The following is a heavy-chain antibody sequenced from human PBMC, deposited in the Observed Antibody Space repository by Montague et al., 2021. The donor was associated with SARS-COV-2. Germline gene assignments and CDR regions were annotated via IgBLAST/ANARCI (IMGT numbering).Heavy chain of an antibody. V-gene: IGHV3-30-3*01. J-gene: IGHJ4*02. CDR1: GFTFSNYA. D-gene: IGHD3-9*01. CDR2: ISYDGSNK. Sequence: SLRLSCAASGFTFSNYAMHWVRQAPGKGLEWVAVISYDGSNKYYADSVKGRFTISRDNSKNTLYLQMSSLRAEDTAVYYCARDPVIGYDILTGYYGFSEGWFDYWGQGPWSPSPQ. CDR3: ARDPVIGYDILTGYYGFSEGWFDY.